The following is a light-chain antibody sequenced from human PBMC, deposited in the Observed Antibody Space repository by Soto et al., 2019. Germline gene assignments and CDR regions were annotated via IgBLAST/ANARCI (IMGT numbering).Light chain of an antibody. Sequence: EIVLTQSPGTLSLSPGERATLSCRVSQRITSAYLAWYQQKPGQAPRLLIYGASSRATGVPGRFSGTGSGTDFTLTISSLQPEDFATYYCQQTNSFPLTFGGGTKVDIK. V-gene: IGKV3-20*01. J-gene: IGKJ4*01. CDR1: QRITSAY. CDR3: QQTNSFPLT. CDR2: GAS.